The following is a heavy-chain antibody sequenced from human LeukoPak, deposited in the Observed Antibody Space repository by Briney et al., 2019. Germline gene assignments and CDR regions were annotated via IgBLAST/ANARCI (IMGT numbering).Heavy chain of an antibody. V-gene: IGHV1-69*13. D-gene: IGHD1-1*01. CDR3: ARDGRTDAFDI. CDR1: EGSCSGNA. Sequence: ASVKVSCKASEGSCSGNAISWGRQPPGQGLEWMGGIIPIFGTANYAQKFQGRVTITADESTSTAYMELSSLRSEDTAVYYCARDGRTDAFDIWGQGTMVTVSS. J-gene: IGHJ3*02. CDR2: IIPIFGTA.